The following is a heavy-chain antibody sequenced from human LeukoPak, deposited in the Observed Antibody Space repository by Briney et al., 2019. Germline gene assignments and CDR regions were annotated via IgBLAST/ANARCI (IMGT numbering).Heavy chain of an antibody. V-gene: IGHV3-7*05. CDR1: GFTFSNYW. D-gene: IGHD4-17*01. J-gene: IGHJ4*02. CDR3: ARDKSYGDSEDY. CDR2: INQDGSER. Sequence: GGSLRLSCAASGFTFSNYWMSWVRQAPGKGLEWVANINQDGSERYYVDSVKGRFTISRDNAKNSLYLQMNSLRAEDTAVYYCARDKSYGDSEDYWGQGTLVSVSS.